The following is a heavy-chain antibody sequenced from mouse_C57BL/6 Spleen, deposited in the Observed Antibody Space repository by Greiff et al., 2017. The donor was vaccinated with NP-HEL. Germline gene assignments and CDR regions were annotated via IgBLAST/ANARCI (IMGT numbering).Heavy chain of an antibody. CDR2: IHPNSGST. D-gene: IGHD2-4*01. V-gene: IGHV1-64*01. Sequence: QVQLQQPGAELVKPGASVKLSCKASGYTFTSYWMHWVKQRPGQGLEWIGMIHPNSGSTNYNEKFKSKATLTVDKSSSTAYMQLSSLTSEDSAVYYCARYEGLRGYFDVWGTGTTVTVSS. CDR3: ARYEGLRGYFDV. CDR1: GYTFTSYW. J-gene: IGHJ1*03.